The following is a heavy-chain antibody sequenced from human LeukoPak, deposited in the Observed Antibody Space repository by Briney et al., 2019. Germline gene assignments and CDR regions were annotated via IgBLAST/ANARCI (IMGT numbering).Heavy chain of an antibody. Sequence: SVKVSCKASGYTFTSHGISWVRQAPGQGLEWMGWISTYNGNTNYAQKLQGRVSMNTDSSTSTAYMELRSLRSDDTAVYYCARGPIIDIVVIPAAADYYHMDVWGKGTTVTVSS. CDR1: GYTFTSHG. D-gene: IGHD2-2*01. V-gene: IGHV1-18*01. J-gene: IGHJ6*03. CDR2: ISTYNGNT. CDR3: ARGPIIDIVVIPAAADYYHMDV.